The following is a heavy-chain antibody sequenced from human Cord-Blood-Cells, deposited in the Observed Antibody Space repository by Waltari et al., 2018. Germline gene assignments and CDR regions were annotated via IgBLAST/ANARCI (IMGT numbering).Heavy chain of an antibody. CDR3: ARVDCSSTSCYKNWFDP. D-gene: IGHD2-2*02. CDR1: GGSFSGYY. CDR2: INHSGST. V-gene: IGHV4-34*01. J-gene: IGHJ5*02. Sequence: QVQLQQWGAGLLKPSETLSLTCAVYGGSFSGYYWSWIRQPPGKGLEWIGEINHSGSTNYNPSLKSRVTISVDTSKNQCPLKLSSVTAADTAVYYCARVDCSSTSCYKNWFDPWGQGTLVTVSS.